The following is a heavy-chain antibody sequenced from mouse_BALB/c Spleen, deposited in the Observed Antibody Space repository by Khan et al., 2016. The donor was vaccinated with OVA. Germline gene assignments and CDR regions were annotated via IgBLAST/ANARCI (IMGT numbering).Heavy chain of an antibody. J-gene: IGHJ3*01. CDR2: INPSNGYT. V-gene: IGHV1-4*01. CDR3: PREGAYYRPDGWFSY. D-gene: IGHD2-12*01. CDR1: GYTFTTYT. Sequence: QVQLKESGAELARPGASVKMSCKASGYTFTTYTMHWVKQRPGQGLEWIGYINPSNGYTNYNQKFKDKSTLTADKSSSTAYMQLSSLTSDYSSFYYCPREGAYYRPDGWFSYWGQGTLVTVSA.